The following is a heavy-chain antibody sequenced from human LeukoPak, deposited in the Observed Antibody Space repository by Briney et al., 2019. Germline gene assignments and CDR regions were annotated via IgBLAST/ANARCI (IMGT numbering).Heavy chain of an antibody. J-gene: IGHJ6*03. CDR2: ISGSGGST. D-gene: IGHD6-19*01. V-gene: IGHV3-23*01. CDR1: GFTFSSYA. CDR3: AKSGIAVAGTKYYYYYMDV. Sequence: GGSLRLSCAASGFTFSSYAMSWVRQAPGKGLEWVSAISGSGGSTHYADSVKGRFTISRDNSKNTLYLQMNSLRAEDTAVYYCAKSGIAVAGTKYYYYYMDVWGKGTTVTVSS.